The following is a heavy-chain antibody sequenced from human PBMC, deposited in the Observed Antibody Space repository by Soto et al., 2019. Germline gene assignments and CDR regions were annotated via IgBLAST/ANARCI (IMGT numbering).Heavy chain of an antibody. CDR3: AGGDSFDALGV. D-gene: IGHD2-15*01. Sequence: QLQLVESGGGVVQPGTSLRLSCTASGSTFSNYIMHWVRQAPGKGLDWVAFISDDGSNKDYADSVEGRFTISRDNSKSTRYLQLSSLRPEDTAVYDCAGGDSFDALGVWGQGTTVTVSS. CDR2: ISDDGSNK. CDR1: GSTFSNYI. J-gene: IGHJ6*02. V-gene: IGHV3-30-3*01.